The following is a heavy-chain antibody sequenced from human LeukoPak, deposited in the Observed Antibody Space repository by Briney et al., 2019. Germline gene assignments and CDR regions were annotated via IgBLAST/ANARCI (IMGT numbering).Heavy chain of an antibody. CDR2: GSAYSGDT. V-gene: IGHV1-18*01. D-gene: IGHD3-10*01. CDR3: ERNEVHRGAPPYYMDV. Sequence: ASVKVSCKASGFNFISYAISWVRQAPRQGLEWMGKGSAYSGDTNYASKLQGRVTMTADTFTSTAYMVSRNLRSDDTAVYYCERNEVHRGAPPYYMDVWGKGTTVIISS. CDR1: GFNFISYA. J-gene: IGHJ6*03.